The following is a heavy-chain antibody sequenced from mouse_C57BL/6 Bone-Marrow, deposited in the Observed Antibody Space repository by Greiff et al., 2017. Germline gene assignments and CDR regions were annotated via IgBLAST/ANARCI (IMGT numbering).Heavy chain of an antibody. CDR2: ISYSGST. Sequence: DVMLVESGPGLAKPSQTLSLTCSVTGYSIPSDYWNWIRKFPGNKLEYMGYISYSGSTYYNPSLKSRISIARDTSKNQYYLQLNSVTTEDTATYYCARYTGDAMDYWGQGTSVTVSS. J-gene: IGHJ4*01. CDR3: ARYTGDAMDY. CDR1: GYSIPSDY. V-gene: IGHV3-8*01.